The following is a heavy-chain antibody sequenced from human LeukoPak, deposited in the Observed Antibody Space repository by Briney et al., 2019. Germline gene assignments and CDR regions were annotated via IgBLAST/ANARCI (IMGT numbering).Heavy chain of an antibody. CDR3: VRDSTPLDY. CDR1: GYTFTSYG. Sequence: EASVKVSCKASGYTFTSYGISWVRQAPGQGLEWMGWIRVYNGDTNYAQKLQGRVTMTRDTSINTAYMELRSLRFDDTAIYYCVRDSTPLDYWGQGTLVTVSS. J-gene: IGHJ4*02. CDR2: IRVYNGDT. V-gene: IGHV1-18*01.